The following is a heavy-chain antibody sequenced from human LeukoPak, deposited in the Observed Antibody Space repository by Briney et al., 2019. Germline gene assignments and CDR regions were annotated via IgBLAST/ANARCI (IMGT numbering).Heavy chain of an antibody. Sequence: GGSLRLSCAASGFTFSSYSMNWVRQAPGKGLEWVSAISGSGGSTYYADSVKGRFTISRDNSKNTLYLQMNSLRAEDTAVYYCAKGPAVLLWFGESYFDYWGQGTLVTVSS. CDR2: ISGSGGST. V-gene: IGHV3-23*01. D-gene: IGHD3-10*01. CDR3: AKGPAVLLWFGESYFDY. CDR1: GFTFSSYS. J-gene: IGHJ4*02.